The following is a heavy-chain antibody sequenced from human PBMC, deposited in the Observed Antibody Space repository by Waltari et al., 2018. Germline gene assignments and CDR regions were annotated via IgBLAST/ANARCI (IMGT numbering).Heavy chain of an antibody. V-gene: IGHV4-59*01. Sequence: QVQLQESGPGLVKPSETLSLTCTVSGGSISSYYWSWIRQPPGKGLEWIGYIYYSGSTNYNPSLKSRVTISVDTSKNQCSLKLSSVTAADTAVYYCARAHYDFWSGYAVDPWGQGTLVTVSS. D-gene: IGHD3-3*01. J-gene: IGHJ5*02. CDR3: ARAHYDFWSGYAVDP. CDR2: IYYSGST. CDR1: GGSISSYY.